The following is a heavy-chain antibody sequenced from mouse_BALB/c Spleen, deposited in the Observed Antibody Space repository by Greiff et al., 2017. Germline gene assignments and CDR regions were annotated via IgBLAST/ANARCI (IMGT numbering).Heavy chain of an antibody. CDR3: TRGGNWYFDV. CDR1: GYTFTSYY. J-gene: IGHJ1*01. Sequence: VHLVESGAELVKPGASVKLSCKASGYTFTSYYMYWVKQRPGQGLEWIGEINPSNGGTNFNEKFKSKATLTVDKSSSTAYMQLSSLTSEDSAVYYCTRGGNWYFDVWGAGTTVTVSS. V-gene: IGHV1S81*02. D-gene: IGHD1-1*02. CDR2: INPSNGGT.